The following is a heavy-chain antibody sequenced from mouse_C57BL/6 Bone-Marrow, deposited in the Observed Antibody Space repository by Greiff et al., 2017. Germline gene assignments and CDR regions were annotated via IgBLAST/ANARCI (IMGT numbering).Heavy chain of an antibody. Sequence: QVQLKESGPGLVAPSQSLSITCTVSGFSLTSYAISWVRQPPGKGLEWLGVIWPGGGTNYNSALKSRLSISKDNSKSHVFLKMNSLQTDDTARYYCARNGGDYLDYWGQGTTLTVSS. V-gene: IGHV2-9-1*01. J-gene: IGHJ2*01. CDR1: GFSLTSYA. CDR3: ARNGGDYLDY. CDR2: IWPGGGT.